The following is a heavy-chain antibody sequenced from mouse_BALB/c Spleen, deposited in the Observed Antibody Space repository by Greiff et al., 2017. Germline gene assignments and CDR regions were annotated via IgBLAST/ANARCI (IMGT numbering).Heavy chain of an antibody. D-gene: IGHD2-2*01. Sequence: QVQLQQSGAELVKPGASVTLSCKASGYTFTSYYLYWVKQRPGQGLEWIGEINPSNGGTNFNEKFKSKATLTVDKSSSKAYMQLSSLTSEDSAVYYCTSSGDGYGPSDDWGPGTTLTVSS. CDR1: GYTFTSYY. CDR3: TSSGDGYGPSDD. V-gene: IGHV1S81*02. CDR2: INPSNGGT. J-gene: IGHJ2*01.